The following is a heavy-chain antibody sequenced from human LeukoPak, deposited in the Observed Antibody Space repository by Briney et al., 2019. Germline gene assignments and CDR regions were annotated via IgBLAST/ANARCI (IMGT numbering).Heavy chain of an antibody. V-gene: IGHV4-59*01. CDR2: IYYSGST. Sequence: SETLSLTCTVSGGSISSYYWSWIRQPPGKGLEWIGYIYYSGSTNYNPSLKSRVTISVDMSKNQFSLKLSSVTAADTAVYYCARDYYDSSGYYPLFDYWGQGTLVTVSS. CDR3: ARDYYDSSGYYPLFDY. J-gene: IGHJ4*02. CDR1: GGSISSYY. D-gene: IGHD3-22*01.